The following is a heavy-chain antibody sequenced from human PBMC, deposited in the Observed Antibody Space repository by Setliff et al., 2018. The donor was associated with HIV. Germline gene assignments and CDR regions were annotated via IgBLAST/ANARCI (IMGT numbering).Heavy chain of an antibody. CDR1: GGSISSYY. V-gene: IGHV4-4*07. J-gene: IGHJ6*03. CDR2: IYTSGST. D-gene: IGHD6-13*01. Sequence: SETLSLTCTVSGGSISSYYWSWIRQPAGKGLEWIGRIYTSGSTNYNPSLKSRVTMSVDTSKNQFSLKLNSVTAADTAVYYCARVIAAAGFYYYYYMDVWGKGTTVTVSS. CDR3: ARVIAAAGFYYYYYMDV.